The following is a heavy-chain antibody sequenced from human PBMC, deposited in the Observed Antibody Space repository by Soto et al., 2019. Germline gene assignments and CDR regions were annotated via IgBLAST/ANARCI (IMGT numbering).Heavy chain of an antibody. CDR3: ARDGAVGGGGSDY. CDR2: INAGNGNT. D-gene: IGHD6-19*01. CDR1: GYTFTSYA. V-gene: IGHV1-3*01. Sequence: QVQLVQSGAEVKKPGASVKVSCKASGYTFTSYAMHWVRQAPGQRLEWMGWINAGNGNTKYSQKFQGRVTITRDTSASTAYMELSSLGSEDTAVYYCARDGAVGGGGSDYWGQGTLVTVSS. J-gene: IGHJ4*02.